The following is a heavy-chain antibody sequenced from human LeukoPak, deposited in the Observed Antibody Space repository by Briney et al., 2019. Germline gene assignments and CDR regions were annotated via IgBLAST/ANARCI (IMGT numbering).Heavy chain of an antibody. J-gene: IGHJ4*02. CDR2: IGKGGDT. V-gene: IGHV3-13*04. CDR1: GFLFISYD. Sequence: GRSLRLSCEATGFLFISYDMHWVRQDTGKGLEWVSGIGKGGDTYYAGSVKGRFTTSRENAKRSVYLQMNNLRAGDTAVYYCARGALGFDYWGQGTLVTVSS. CDR3: ARGALGFDY.